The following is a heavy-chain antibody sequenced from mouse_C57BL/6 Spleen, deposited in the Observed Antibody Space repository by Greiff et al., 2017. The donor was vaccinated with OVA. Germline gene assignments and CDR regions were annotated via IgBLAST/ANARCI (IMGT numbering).Heavy chain of an antibody. CDR3: ASQTPSQTAQAPFAY. CDR1: GFSLTSYG. V-gene: IGHV2-6*01. D-gene: IGHD3-2*02. J-gene: IGHJ3*01. Sequence: QVQLQQSGPGLVAPSQSLSITCTVSGFSLTSYGVAWVRQSPGKGLEWLGVIWGVGSTNYNSALKSRLSISKDNSKSQVFLKMNSLQTDDTAMYYCASQTPSQTAQAPFAYWGQGTLVTVSA. CDR2: IWGVGST.